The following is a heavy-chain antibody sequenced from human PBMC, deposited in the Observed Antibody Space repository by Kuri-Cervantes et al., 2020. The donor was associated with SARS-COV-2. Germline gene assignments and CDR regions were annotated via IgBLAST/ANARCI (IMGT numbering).Heavy chain of an antibody. Sequence: GESLKISCAASGFTFDDYAMHWVRQAPGKGLEWVSVIYSGGSTYYADSVKGRFTISRHNSKNTLYLQMNSLRAEDTAVYYCAKSYSSSLDAFDIWGQGTMVTVSS. J-gene: IGHJ3*02. CDR2: IYSGGST. CDR3: AKSYSSSLDAFDI. V-gene: IGHV3-23*03. CDR1: GFTFDDYA. D-gene: IGHD6-13*01.